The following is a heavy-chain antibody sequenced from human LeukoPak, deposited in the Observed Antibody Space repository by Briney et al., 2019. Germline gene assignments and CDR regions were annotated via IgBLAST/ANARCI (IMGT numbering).Heavy chain of an antibody. CDR3: ARSPRYCTAGSCYNYMDV. CDR1: GFTFSDYY. Sequence: GGSLRLSCAASGFTFSDYYMNWIRQAPGKGLEWVSYISSSGGSIYYADSVKGRFTISRDNAKNSQHLELNSLRDDDTAVYYCARSPRYCTAGSCYNYMDVWGKGTTVTVSS. D-gene: IGHD2-15*01. V-gene: IGHV3-11*04. J-gene: IGHJ6*03. CDR2: ISSSGGSI.